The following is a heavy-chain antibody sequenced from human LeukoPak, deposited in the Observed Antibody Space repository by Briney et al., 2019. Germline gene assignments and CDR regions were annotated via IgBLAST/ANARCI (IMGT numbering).Heavy chain of an antibody. V-gene: IGHV4-38-2*01. D-gene: IGHD1-7*01. CDR2: IYHSGST. CDR3: ARRQLELRSDAFDI. J-gene: IGHJ3*02. Sequence: SETLSLTCAVSGYSISSGYYWGWIRQPPGKGLEWIGSIYHSGSTYYNPSLKSRVTISVDTSKNQFSLKLSSVTAADTAVYYCARRQLELRSDAFDIWGQGTMVTVSS. CDR1: GYSISSGYY.